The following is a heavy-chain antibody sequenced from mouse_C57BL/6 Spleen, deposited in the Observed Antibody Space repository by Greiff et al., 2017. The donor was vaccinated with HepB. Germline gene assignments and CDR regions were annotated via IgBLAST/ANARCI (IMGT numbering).Heavy chain of an antibody. Sequence: DVQLQESGPGLVKPSQSLSLTCSVTGYSITSGYYWNWIRQFPGNKLEWMGYISYDGSNNYNPSLKNRISITRDTSKNQFFLKLNSVTTEDTATYYCARDYPAWFAYWGQGTLVTVSA. CDR3: ARDYPAWFAY. CDR2: ISYDGSN. J-gene: IGHJ3*01. V-gene: IGHV3-6*01. CDR1: GYSITSGYY.